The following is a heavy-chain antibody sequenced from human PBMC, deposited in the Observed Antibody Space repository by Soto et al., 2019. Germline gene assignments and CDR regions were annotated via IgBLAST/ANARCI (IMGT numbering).Heavy chain of an antibody. CDR1: GFSLRTSGVG. CDR2: IYWDNDK. V-gene: IGHV2-5*02. Sequence: QITLKESGPTLVKPTQTLTLTCTLSGFSLRTSGVGVGWIRQPPGKTLEWLALIYWDNDKRYSPSLRSRRTNTTDTAENPMTLTMTNSDPLDKSTCLCTQGRCGGDCLRSYPSPSYDGVAVWGHGTTVTVS. J-gene: IGHJ6*02. CDR3: TQGRCGGDCLRSYPSPSYDGVAV. D-gene: IGHD2-21*02.